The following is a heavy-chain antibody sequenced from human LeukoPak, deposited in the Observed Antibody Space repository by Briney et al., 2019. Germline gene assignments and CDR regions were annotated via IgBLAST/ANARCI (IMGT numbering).Heavy chain of an antibody. D-gene: IGHD6-13*01. CDR2: IYPGDSDT. CDR3: ARSPLYSSTWSTFDY. CDR1: GYTFTSYW. V-gene: IGHV5-51*01. Sequence: GESLKISCKGSGYTFTSYWIGWVRQMSGKGLEWMGIIYPGDSDTRYSPSFQGQVTISADKSISTAYLQWSSLKASDSAMYYCARSPLYSSTWSTFDYWGQGTLVTVSS. J-gene: IGHJ4*02.